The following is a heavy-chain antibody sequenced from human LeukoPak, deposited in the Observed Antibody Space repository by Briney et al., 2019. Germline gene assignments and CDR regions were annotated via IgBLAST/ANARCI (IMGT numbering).Heavy chain of an antibody. J-gene: IGHJ4*02. V-gene: IGHV5-51*01. Sequence: GESLKISCNSSGYIYTSYWIGWVRQMPGKGLEWMGIIYPGDSDTRYSPSFQGQVTISADKSISTAYLQWSSPKASDTAMYYCARREAPSSGWYRWGQGTLVTVSS. CDR2: IYPGDSDT. CDR1: GYIYTSYW. CDR3: ARREAPSSGWYR. D-gene: IGHD6-19*01.